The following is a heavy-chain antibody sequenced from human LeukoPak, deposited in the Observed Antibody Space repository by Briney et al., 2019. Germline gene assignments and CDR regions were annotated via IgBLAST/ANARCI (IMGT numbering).Heavy chain of an antibody. Sequence: GGSLRLSCAASGFTFSSYEMNWVRQAPGKGLEWVSYISSSGTTIYYADSVKGRFTISRDNAKNSLYPQMNSLRAEGTAVYYCARDPVCDYWGQGTLVTVSS. CDR1: GFTFSSYE. CDR2: ISSSGTTI. V-gene: IGHV3-48*03. J-gene: IGHJ4*02. CDR3: ARDPVCDY.